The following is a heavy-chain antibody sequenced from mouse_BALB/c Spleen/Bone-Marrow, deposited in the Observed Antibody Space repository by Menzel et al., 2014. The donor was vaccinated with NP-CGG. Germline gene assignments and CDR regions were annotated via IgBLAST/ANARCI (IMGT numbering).Heavy chain of an antibody. Sequence: VQLQQSGAELVKPGASVKLSCTASGFNIKDTYMHWVKQRPEQGLEWIGRIDPANGNTKYDPKFQGKATITADTSSNTAYLQLSSLTSEDTAVHYCARYSYGSRGYYFDYWGQGTTLTVSS. CDR1: GFNIKDTY. CDR2: IDPANGNT. J-gene: IGHJ2*01. D-gene: IGHD1-1*01. CDR3: ARYSYGSRGYYFDY. V-gene: IGHV14-3*02.